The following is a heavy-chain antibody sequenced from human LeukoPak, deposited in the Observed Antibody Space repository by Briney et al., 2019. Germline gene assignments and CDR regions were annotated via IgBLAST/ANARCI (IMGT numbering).Heavy chain of an antibody. D-gene: IGHD6-13*01. CDR3: ARDQYSSTWYRGAFDV. J-gene: IGHJ3*01. Sequence: PVGSLRLSCAASGFTFTTSWMHWFPHAPGKGLVWVSRIESDGTSTTYADSVKGRFTISRDNAKNTLYLQMNSLRAEDTAVYYCARDQYSSTWYRGAFDVWGQGTMVSVSS. CDR1: GFTFTTSW. CDR2: IESDGTST. V-gene: IGHV3-74*01.